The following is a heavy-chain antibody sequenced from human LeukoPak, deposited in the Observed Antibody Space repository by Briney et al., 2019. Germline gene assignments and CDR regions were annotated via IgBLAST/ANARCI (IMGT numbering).Heavy chain of an antibody. CDR1: GFTFSSYG. CDR3: AKDWEDSVTIFGVVDPADV. D-gene: IGHD3-3*01. V-gene: IGHV3-30*02. CDR2: IRYDGSNK. Sequence: PGGSLRLSCAASGFTFSSYGMHWVRQAPGKGLEWVAFIRYDGSNKYYADSVKGRFTISRDNSKNTLYLQMNSLRAEDTAVYYCAKDWEDSVTIFGVVDPADVWGKGTTVTVSS. J-gene: IGHJ6*04.